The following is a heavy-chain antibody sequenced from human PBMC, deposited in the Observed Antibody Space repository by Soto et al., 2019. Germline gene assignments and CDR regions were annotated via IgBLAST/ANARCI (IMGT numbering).Heavy chain of an antibody. V-gene: IGHV3-53*01. CDR1: GFTVSSNY. CDR3: ARLGPPGYCSSTSCYARNDAFEI. D-gene: IGHD2-2*01. J-gene: IGHJ3*02. Sequence: PGGSLRLSCAASGFTVSSNYMSWVRQAPGKGLEWVSVIYSGGSTYYADSVKGRFTISRDNSKNTLYLQMNSLRAEDTAAYYCARLGPPGYCSSTSCYARNDAFEIWGKGTMVTVAS. CDR2: IYSGGST.